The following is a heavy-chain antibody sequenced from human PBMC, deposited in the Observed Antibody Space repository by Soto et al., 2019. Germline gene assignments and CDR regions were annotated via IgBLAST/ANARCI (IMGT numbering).Heavy chain of an antibody. V-gene: IGHV4-34*01. D-gene: IGHD3-10*01. CDR3: ARGLILWFGELSRRGGVYYFMAV. Sequence: ASQMMCLTCTVDDGNCRDYEGTCILKNTEKGLEWIGEINDSGNINYNPSLKSRVTILVDTAKKQISLRLSSVTAADTAVYYCARGLILWFGELSRRGGVYYFMAVRGNGTTVTVSS. J-gene: IGHJ6*03. CDR1: DGNCRDYE. CDR2: INDSGNI.